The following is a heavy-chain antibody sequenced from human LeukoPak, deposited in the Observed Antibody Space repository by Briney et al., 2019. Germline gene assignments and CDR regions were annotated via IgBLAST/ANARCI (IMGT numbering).Heavy chain of an antibody. CDR2: INAGNGNT. CDR3: ARDLNYMYYYGSGHPGDAFDI. Sequence: ASVKVSCKASGYTFTSYAMHWVRQAPGQRLEWMGWINAGNGNTKYSQKFQGRVTITRDTSASTAYMELSSLRSEDTAVYYCARDLNYMYYYGSGHPGDAFDIWGQGTMVTVSS. J-gene: IGHJ3*02. D-gene: IGHD3-10*01. V-gene: IGHV1-3*01. CDR1: GYTFTSYA.